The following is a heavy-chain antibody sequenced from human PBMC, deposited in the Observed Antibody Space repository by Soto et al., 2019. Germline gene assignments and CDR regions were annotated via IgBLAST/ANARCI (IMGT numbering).Heavy chain of an antibody. CDR1: GFTFSSYA. CDR3: ARDGSAAGPHYMDV. Sequence: GGSRLSCAASGFTFSSYAMHWVRQAPGKGLEYVSAISSNGGSTYYANSVKGRFTISRDNSKNTLYLQMGSLRAEDMAVYYCARDGSAAGPHYMDVWGKGTTVTVSS. J-gene: IGHJ6*03. CDR2: ISSNGGST. D-gene: IGHD2-15*01. V-gene: IGHV3-64*01.